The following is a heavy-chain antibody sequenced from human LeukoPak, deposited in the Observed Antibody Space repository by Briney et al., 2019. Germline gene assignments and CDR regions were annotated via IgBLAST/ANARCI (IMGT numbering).Heavy chain of an antibody. CDR2: ITSDGGST. J-gene: IGHJ3*02. CDR1: GFTFSNYA. V-gene: IGHV3-64*01. CDR3: ARRDADMAGSGFDI. D-gene: IGHD6-19*01. Sequence: QAGGSLRLSWAAAGFTFSNYAMHWVRQDGGKGRECVSAITSDGGSTYYANSVKGRFTISRDNSKNTLYLQMGSLRAEDMAVYYCARRDADMAGSGFDIWGQGTMVTVSS.